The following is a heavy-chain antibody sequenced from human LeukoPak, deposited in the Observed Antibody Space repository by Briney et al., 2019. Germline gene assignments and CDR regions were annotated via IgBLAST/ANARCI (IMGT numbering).Heavy chain of an antibody. Sequence: SETLSLTCAVPADSFSSHYWTWIRQPPGKGLEWIGYISYIGSTNYNPSLKSRVTVSIDTSKNQFSLKLSSVTAADTAVYYCARDLVTVTKGFDIWDQGTMVSVSS. CDR1: ADSFSSHY. V-gene: IGHV4-59*11. D-gene: IGHD4-17*01. CDR2: ISYIGST. CDR3: ARDLVTVTKGFDI. J-gene: IGHJ3*02.